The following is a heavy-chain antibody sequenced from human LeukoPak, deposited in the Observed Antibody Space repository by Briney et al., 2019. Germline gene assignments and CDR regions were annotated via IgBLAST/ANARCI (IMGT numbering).Heavy chain of an antibody. V-gene: IGHV3-30*18. CDR1: GFTFSSYG. Sequence: QTGGSLRLSCAASGFTFSSYGMHWVRQAPGKGLEWVAVISYDGSNKYYADSVKGRFTISRDNSKNTLYLQMNSLRAEDTAVYYCAKDRAARLNWRSGGAGFDPWGQGTLVTVSS. D-gene: IGHD1-1*01. CDR3: AKDRAARLNWRSGGAGFDP. CDR2: ISYDGSNK. J-gene: IGHJ5*02.